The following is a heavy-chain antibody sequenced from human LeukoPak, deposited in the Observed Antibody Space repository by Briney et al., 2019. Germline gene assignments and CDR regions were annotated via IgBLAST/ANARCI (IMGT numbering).Heavy chain of an antibody. Sequence: GASVKVSCKASGYTFTDYYMHWVRQAPGQGCEWMGWINPNDGDTNYAQKFQGRVTMTRDTSISTAHMEVSRLRSDDTAVYYCAGANFLYCSSSTCLFDYWGQGTLVTVSS. CDR1: GYTFTDYY. D-gene: IGHD2-2*01. CDR2: INPNDGDT. CDR3: AGANFLYCSSSTCLFDY. V-gene: IGHV1-2*02. J-gene: IGHJ4*02.